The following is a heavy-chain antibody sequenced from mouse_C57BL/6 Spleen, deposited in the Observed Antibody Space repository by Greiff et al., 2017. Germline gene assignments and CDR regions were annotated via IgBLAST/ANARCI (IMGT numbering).Heavy chain of an antibody. Sequence: EVQLQESGAELVKPGASVTLSCTASGFNIKDYYMHWVKQRTEQGLAWIGRIDPEDGETKYAPKFQGKATITADTSSNPADLQLSSLTSEDTAVYYCARRGIITTVVAPDYWGQGTTLTVSS. CDR3: ARRGIITTVVAPDY. V-gene: IGHV14-2*01. CDR2: IDPEDGET. D-gene: IGHD1-1*01. J-gene: IGHJ2*01. CDR1: GFNIKDYY.